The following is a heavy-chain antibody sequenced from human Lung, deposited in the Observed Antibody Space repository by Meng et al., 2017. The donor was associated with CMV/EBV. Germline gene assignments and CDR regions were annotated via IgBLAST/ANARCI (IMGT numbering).Heavy chain of an antibody. CDR3: ARDSGAVSNFLDT. D-gene: IGHD3-10*01. Sequence: CAASGFNFDDYYMTWIRQAPGKGLEWISYSSSSGGIRYYADSVKGRFSISRDNAEKSLFLEMSSLRDDDTAVYFCARDSGAVSNFLDTWGQGTLVT. CDR2: SSSSGGIR. CDR1: GFNFDDYY. J-gene: IGHJ5*02. V-gene: IGHV3-11*04.